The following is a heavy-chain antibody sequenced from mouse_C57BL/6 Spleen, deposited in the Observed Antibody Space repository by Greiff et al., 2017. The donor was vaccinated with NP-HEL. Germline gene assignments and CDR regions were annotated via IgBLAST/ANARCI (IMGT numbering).Heavy chain of an antibody. CDR3: ASIYYYGPYYFDY. CDR1: GFTFSDYG. CDR2: ISSGSSTI. D-gene: IGHD1-1*01. Sequence: EVMLVESGGGLVKPGGSLKLSCAASGFTFSDYGMHWVRQAPEKGLEWVAYISSGSSTIYYADTVKGRFTISRDNAKNTLFLQMTSLRSEDTAMYYCASIYYYGPYYFDYWGQGTTLTVSS. J-gene: IGHJ2*01. V-gene: IGHV5-17*01.